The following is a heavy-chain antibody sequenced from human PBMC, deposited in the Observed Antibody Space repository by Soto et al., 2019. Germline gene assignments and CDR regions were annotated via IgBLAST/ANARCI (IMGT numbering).Heavy chain of an antibody. CDR2: IRSKANSYAT. CDR3: TRVTAARDWKGYYYYYMDV. J-gene: IGHJ6*03. V-gene: IGHV3-73*01. CDR1: GFTFSGSA. D-gene: IGHD2-2*01. Sequence: PGGSLRLSCAASGFTFSGSAMHWVRQASGKGLEWVGRIRSKANSYATAYAASVKGRFTISRDDSKNTAYLQMNSLKTEDTAVYYCTRVTAARDWKGYYYYYMDVWGKGTTVTVSS.